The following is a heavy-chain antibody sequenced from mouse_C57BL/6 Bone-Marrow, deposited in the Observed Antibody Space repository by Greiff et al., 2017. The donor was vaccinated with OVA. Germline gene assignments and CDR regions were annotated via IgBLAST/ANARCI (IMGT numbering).Heavy chain of an antibody. D-gene: IGHD2-5*01. J-gene: IGHJ3*01. CDR3: ARWYYSNSWFAY. CDR2: IYPGDGDT. Sequence: QVQRQQSGAELVKPGASVKISCKASGYAFSSYWMNWVKQRPGKGLEWIGQIYPGDGDTNYNGKFKGKATLTADKSSSTAYMQLSSLTSEDSAVYFCARWYYSNSWFAYWGQGTLVTVSA. V-gene: IGHV1-80*01. CDR1: GYAFSSYW.